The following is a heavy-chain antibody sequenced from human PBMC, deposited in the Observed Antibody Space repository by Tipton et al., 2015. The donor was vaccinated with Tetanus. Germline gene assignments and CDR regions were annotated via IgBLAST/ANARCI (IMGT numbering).Heavy chain of an antibody. CDR2: IHPSGIT. J-gene: IGHJ6*03. V-gene: IGHV4-34*01. Sequence: TLSLTCTIYGGSFSGYYWSWIRQPPGRGLEWIGEIHPSGITTCNPSLESRVTLSQDTSKSQFSLKLNSVTAADTAVYYCARQGLHYYHMDVWGKGTAVTVSS. CDR3: ARQGLHYYHMDV. D-gene: IGHD2-15*01. CDR1: GGSFSGYY.